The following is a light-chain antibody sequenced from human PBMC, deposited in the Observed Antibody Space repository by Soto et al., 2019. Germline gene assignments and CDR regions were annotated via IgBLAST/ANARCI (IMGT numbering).Light chain of an antibody. Sequence: DIEVTQSPTSLSASVGDRVTITCRASQSISSYLSWYQQKLGKAPKLLIYDATILQSGVPSRFSGSGSGTDFTLTISALQPEDSATYYCHQSYSIPFTFGPGTTVDI. CDR3: HQSYSIPFT. V-gene: IGKV1-39*01. CDR1: QSISSY. J-gene: IGKJ3*01. CDR2: DAT.